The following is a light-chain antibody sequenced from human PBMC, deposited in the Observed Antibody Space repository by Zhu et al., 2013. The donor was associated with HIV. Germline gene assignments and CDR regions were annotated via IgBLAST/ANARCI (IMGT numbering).Light chain of an antibody. V-gene: IGKV1-5*01. Sequence: IRMTQSPFSLSASVGDRVTITCWASQSISRWLAWHQQKPGKAPKLLIYDASSLESGVPSRFNGSGSGTEFTLTISSLQPDDFAIYYCQQYNYWPPIFGQGTTVEIK. CDR3: QQYNYWPPI. CDR1: QSISRW. J-gene: IGKJ1*01. CDR2: DAS.